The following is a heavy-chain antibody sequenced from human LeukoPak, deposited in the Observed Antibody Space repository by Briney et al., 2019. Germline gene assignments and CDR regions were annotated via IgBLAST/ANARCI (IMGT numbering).Heavy chain of an antibody. CDR3: AKDGDYGSGSYTPFDY. CDR1: GFTFSSYA. Sequence: GGSLRLSCAASGFTFSSYAMSWVRQAPGKGLEWVSAISGSGGSTYYVDSVKGRFTISRDNSKNTLYLQMNSLRAEDTAVYYCAKDGDYGSGSYTPFDYWGQGTLVTVSS. D-gene: IGHD3-10*01. CDR2: ISGSGGST. J-gene: IGHJ4*02. V-gene: IGHV3-23*01.